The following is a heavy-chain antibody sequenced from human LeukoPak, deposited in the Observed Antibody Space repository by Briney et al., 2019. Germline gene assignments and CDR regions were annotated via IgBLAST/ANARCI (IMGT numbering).Heavy chain of an antibody. Sequence: PGGSLRLSCATSGFTFSTYAMSWVRQAPGKGLEWVSVITGGGGSTYYADSVKGRFTISRDNSKNTLYLQMNSLTAEDTAVYYCAKGIAVPADAFDIWGQGTMVTVSS. CDR1: GFTFSTYA. J-gene: IGHJ3*02. CDR3: AKGIAVPADAFDI. CDR2: ITGGGGST. D-gene: IGHD6-19*01. V-gene: IGHV3-23*01.